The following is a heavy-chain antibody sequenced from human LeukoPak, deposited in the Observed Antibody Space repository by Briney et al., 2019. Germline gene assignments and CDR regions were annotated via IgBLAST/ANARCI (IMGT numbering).Heavy chain of an antibody. V-gene: IGHV3-11*04. CDR3: FGDFWSGQLGVGGY. CDR1: GFTFSDYY. Sequence: NTGGSLRLSCAASGFTFSDYYMSWIRQAPGKGLEWVSYISSSGSTIYYADSVKGRFTISRDNAKNSLYLQMNSLRAEDTAVYYCFGDFWSGQLGVGGYWGQGTLVTVSS. J-gene: IGHJ4*02. CDR2: ISSSGSTI. D-gene: IGHD3-3*01.